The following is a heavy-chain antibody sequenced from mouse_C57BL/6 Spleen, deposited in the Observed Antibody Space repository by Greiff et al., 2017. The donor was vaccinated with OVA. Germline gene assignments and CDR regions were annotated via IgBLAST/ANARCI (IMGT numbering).Heavy chain of an antibody. Sequence: VQLQQSGAELVKPGASVKISCKASGYAFSSYWMNWVKQRPGKGLEWIGQIYPGDGDTNYNGKFKGKATLTADKSSSTAYMQLSSLTSEDSAVYFCARFLSTTEAWFAYWGQGTLVTVSA. D-gene: IGHD2-12*01. J-gene: IGHJ3*01. CDR3: ARFLSTTEAWFAY. CDR1: GYAFSSYW. V-gene: IGHV1-80*01. CDR2: IYPGDGDT.